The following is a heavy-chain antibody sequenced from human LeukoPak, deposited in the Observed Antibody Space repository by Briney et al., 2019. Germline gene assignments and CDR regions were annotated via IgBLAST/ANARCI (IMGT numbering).Heavy chain of an antibody. J-gene: IGHJ5*02. CDR3: ARGLVGTTGEQNWFDP. CDR1: GGFISSYY. D-gene: IGHD1-26*01. CDR2: IYTSGST. V-gene: IGHV4-4*07. Sequence: SDTLSLMCTVSGGFISSYYWSWIRQPAGKGLEWIGRIYTSGSTNYNPSLKSRVTMSVDTSKNQFSLKLSSVTAADTAVYYCARGLVGTTGEQNWFDPWGQGTLVTVSS.